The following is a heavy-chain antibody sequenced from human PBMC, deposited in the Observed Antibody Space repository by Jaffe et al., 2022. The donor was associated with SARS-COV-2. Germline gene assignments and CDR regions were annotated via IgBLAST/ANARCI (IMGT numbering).Heavy chain of an antibody. V-gene: IGHV3-7*01. Sequence: EVQLVESGGGLVQPGGSLRLSCAASGFTFSSYWMSWVRQAPGKGLEWVANIKQDGSEKYYVDSVKGRFTISRDNAKNSLYLQMNSLRAEDTAVYYCARELNYYDEYYFDYWGQGTLVTVSS. CDR3: ARELNYYDEYYFDY. D-gene: IGHD3-22*01. CDR1: GFTFSSYW. J-gene: IGHJ4*02. CDR2: IKQDGSEK.